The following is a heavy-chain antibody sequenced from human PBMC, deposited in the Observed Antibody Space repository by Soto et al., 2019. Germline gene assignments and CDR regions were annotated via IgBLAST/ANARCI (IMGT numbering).Heavy chain of an antibody. CDR3: AKGGSRLNDAFDI. J-gene: IGHJ3*02. V-gene: IGHV3-9*01. CDR2: ISWNSGSI. CDR1: GFTFDDYA. Sequence: EVQLVESGGGLVQPGRSLRLSCAASGFTFDDYAMHWVRQAPGKGLEWVSGISWNSGSIGYADSVKGRFTISRANAKNSLYLQMNSLRAEDTALYYCAKGGSRLNDAFDIWGQGTMVTVSS. D-gene: IGHD1-26*01.